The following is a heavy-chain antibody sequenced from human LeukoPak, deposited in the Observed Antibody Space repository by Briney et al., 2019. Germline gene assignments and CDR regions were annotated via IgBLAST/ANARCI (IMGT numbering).Heavy chain of an antibody. D-gene: IGHD1/OR15-1a*01. Sequence: SETLSLTCTVSGGSISSYYWSWIRQPPGKGLEWIGYIYYSGSTNYNPSLKSRVTISVDTSKNQFSLKLSSVTAADTAVYYCARGGTVYRAFIDIWGQGTMVTVSS. J-gene: IGHJ3*02. CDR3: ARGGTVYRAFIDI. V-gene: IGHV4-59*01. CDR1: GGSISSYY. CDR2: IYYSGST.